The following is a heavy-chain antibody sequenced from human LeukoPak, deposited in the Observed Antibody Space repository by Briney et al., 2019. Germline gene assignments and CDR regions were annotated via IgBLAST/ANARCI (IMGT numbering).Heavy chain of an antibody. CDR3: AKGASPTVTTPHYYYYYMDV. J-gene: IGHJ6*03. CDR2: IRYDGSNK. V-gene: IGHV3-30*02. Sequence: PGGSLRLSCAESGFTFSSYGMHWVRQAPGKGLEWVAFIRYDGSNKYYADSVKGRCTISRDNSKNTLYQQMNSLRAEDTAVYYCAKGASPTVTTPHYYYYYMDVWGKGTTVTVSS. D-gene: IGHD4-17*01. CDR1: GFTFSSYG.